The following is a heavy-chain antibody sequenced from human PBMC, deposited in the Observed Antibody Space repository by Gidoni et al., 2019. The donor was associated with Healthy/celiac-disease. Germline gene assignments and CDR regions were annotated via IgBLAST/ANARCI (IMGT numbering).Heavy chain of an antibody. J-gene: IGHJ4*02. Sequence: QVQLQQWGAGLLKPSETLSLPCAVYGGSFSGYYWSWIPQPPGKGLEWIGEINHSGSTNYNPSLKSRVTISVDTSKNQFSLKLSSVTAADTAVYYCAGNSGYDPQQLVRNDYWGQGTLVTVSS. CDR3: AGNSGYDPQQLVRNDY. V-gene: IGHV4-34*01. CDR2: INHSGST. D-gene: IGHD5-12*01. CDR1: GGSFSGYY.